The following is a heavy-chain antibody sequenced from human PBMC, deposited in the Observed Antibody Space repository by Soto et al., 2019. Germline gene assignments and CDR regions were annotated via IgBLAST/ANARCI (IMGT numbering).Heavy chain of an antibody. CDR3: AKDTYYYDRSGYYTYDH. D-gene: IGHD3-22*01. CDR2: IYSGGTT. Sequence: GGSLRLSCAASGFTVSSNYMNWVRQAPGNGLEWVSVIYSGGTTFYADSVKGRFSISRDISKDTVYLQMNSLRAEDTAVYYCAKDTYYYDRSGYYTYDHWGQGT. CDR1: GFTVSSNY. J-gene: IGHJ4*02. V-gene: IGHV3-66*01.